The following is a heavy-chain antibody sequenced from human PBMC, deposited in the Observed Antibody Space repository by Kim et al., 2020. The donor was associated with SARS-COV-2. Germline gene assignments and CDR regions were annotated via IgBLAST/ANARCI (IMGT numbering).Heavy chain of an antibody. V-gene: IGHV3-13*01. CDR1: GFTFSSYD. CDR2: IGTAGDT. CDR3: ARGYSSSWYWAFDI. J-gene: IGHJ3*02. Sequence: GGSLRLSCAASGFTFSSYDMHWVRQATGKGLEWVSAIGTAGDTYYPGSVKGRFTISRENAKNSLYLQMNSVRAGDTAVYYCARGYSSSWYWAFDIWGQGTMVTVSS. D-gene: IGHD6-13*01.